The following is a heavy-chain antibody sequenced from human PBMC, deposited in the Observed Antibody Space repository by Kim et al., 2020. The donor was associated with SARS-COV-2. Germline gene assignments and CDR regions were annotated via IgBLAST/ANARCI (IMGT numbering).Heavy chain of an antibody. CDR2: T. Sequence: TIYAKKFQGRVTMTEETSTDTAYMELSSLRSEDTAVYYCATDGAVGATSLWGQGTLVTVSS. CDR3: ATDGAVGATSL. D-gene: IGHD1-26*01. V-gene: IGHV1-24*01. J-gene: IGHJ4*02.